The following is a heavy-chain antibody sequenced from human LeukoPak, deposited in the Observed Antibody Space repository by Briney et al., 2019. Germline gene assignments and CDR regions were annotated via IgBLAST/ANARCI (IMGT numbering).Heavy chain of an antibody. Sequence: ASVKVSCKASGYTFTSYAMLWVRQAPGQRLEWTGWINAGNGNTKYSQKFQGRVTITRDTSASTAYMELSSLRSEDTAVYYCARTGDYYYYYGMDVWGQGTTVTVSS. CDR2: INAGNGNT. CDR3: ARTGDYYYYYGMDV. D-gene: IGHD7-27*01. V-gene: IGHV1-3*01. J-gene: IGHJ6*02. CDR1: GYTFTSYA.